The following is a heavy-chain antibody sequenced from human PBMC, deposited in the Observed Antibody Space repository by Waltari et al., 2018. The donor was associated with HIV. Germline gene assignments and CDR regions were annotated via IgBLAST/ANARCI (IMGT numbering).Heavy chain of an antibody. D-gene: IGHD6-13*01. CDR2: MNPDSGNT. Sequence: QVQLVQSGAEVKKPGASVKVSCKAFGYTFTSYDNHWLRHATGQGLEWMGWMNPDSGNTGYAKEFQGRVTMTRKTSITTAYMELSGLRSEDTAVYYCARRASSWYENRENYFYGMDVWGQGTTVTVSS. CDR3: ARRASSWYENRENYFYGMDV. V-gene: IGHV1-8*01. J-gene: IGHJ6*02. CDR1: GYTFTSYD.